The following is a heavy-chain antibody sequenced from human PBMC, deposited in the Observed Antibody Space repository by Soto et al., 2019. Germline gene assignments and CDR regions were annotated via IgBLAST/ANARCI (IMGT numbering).Heavy chain of an antibody. D-gene: IGHD3-3*01. CDR3: AREGTYYDFWSGYYRVGYYGMDV. V-gene: IGHV1-2*04. CDR2: INPNSGGT. Sequence: QVQLVQSGAEVKKPGASVKVSCTASGYTFTGYYMHWVRQAPGQGLEWMGWINPNSGGTNYAQKFQGWVTMTRDTSISTAYRELSRLRSDDTAVYDCAREGTYYDFWSGYYRVGYYGMDVWGQGTTVTVSS. J-gene: IGHJ6*02. CDR1: GYTFTGYY.